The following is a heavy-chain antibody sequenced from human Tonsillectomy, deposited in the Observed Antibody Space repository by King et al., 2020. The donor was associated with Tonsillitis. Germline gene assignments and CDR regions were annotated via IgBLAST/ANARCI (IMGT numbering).Heavy chain of an antibody. V-gene: IGHV3-33*05. J-gene: IGHJ3*02. CDR3: ARMRYDSSHPGAFDI. CDR1: GFTFSSYG. CDR2: ISYDGSNK. Sequence: VQLVESGGGVVQPGRSLRLSCAASGFTFSSYGMHWVRQAPGKGLEWVAVISYDGSNKYYADSVKGRFTISRDNFKNTLYLQMNSLRAEDTAVYYCARMRYDSSHPGAFDIWGQGTMVTVSS. D-gene: IGHD3-22*01.